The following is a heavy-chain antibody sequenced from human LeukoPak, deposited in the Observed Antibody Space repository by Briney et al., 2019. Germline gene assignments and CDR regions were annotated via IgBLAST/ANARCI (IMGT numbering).Heavy chain of an antibody. CDR3: ARVPNVGSGSYYFLPDY. CDR1: GYTFTNNF. J-gene: IGHJ4*02. Sequence: ASVKVSCKASGYTFTNNFMHWVRQAPGQGLEWMGWINPNSGGTNYAQKFQGRVTMTRDTSISTAYMELSRLRSDDTAVYYCARVPNVGSGSYYFLPDYWGQGTLVTVSS. V-gene: IGHV1-2*02. CDR2: INPNSGGT. D-gene: IGHD3-10*01.